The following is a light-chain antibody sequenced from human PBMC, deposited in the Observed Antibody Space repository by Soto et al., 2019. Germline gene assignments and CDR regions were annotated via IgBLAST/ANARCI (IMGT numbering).Light chain of an antibody. J-gene: IGKJ4*01. CDR3: HQRSNWPLT. CDR2: DAS. V-gene: IGKV3-11*01. CDR1: QSVNNY. Sequence: EIVLTQSPATLSLSPGERATLSCRASQSVNNYLAWYEQKPGQAPRPLTYDASSRATDIPARFSGSGSRTDFTLTIASLEPEDFATYYCHQRSNWPLTFGGGTKVEIK.